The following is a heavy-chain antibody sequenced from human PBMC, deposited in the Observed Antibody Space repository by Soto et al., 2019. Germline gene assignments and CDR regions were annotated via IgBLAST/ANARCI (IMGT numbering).Heavy chain of an antibody. CDR2: IHYRANS. V-gene: IGHV4-39*07. CDR3: ATRITVFGLLIPPFDP. J-gene: IGHJ5*02. D-gene: IGHD3-3*01. Sequence: PSETLSLTCAVSGDSISSSSYYWAWIRQPPGKGLEWIGSIHYRANSYYNPSLKSRVTMSVDTSKNQFSLRLSSVTAADTAIYYCATRITVFGLLIPPFDPWGQGTQVTVSS. CDR1: GDSISSSSYY.